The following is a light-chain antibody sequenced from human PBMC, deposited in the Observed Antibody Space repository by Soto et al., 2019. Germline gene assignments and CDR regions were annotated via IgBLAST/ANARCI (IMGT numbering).Light chain of an antibody. CDR2: AAS. V-gene: IGKV1-12*01. CDR3: QQSYSSLVYN. Sequence: DIPMTQSPSSVSASVGDRVTITCRASQGISSWLAWHQQKPGKAPKLLIYAASSLQSGVPSRFSGSGSGTDFTLTISSLQPEDFATYYCQQSYSSLVYNFGPGTKLEIK. J-gene: IGKJ2*01. CDR1: QGISSW.